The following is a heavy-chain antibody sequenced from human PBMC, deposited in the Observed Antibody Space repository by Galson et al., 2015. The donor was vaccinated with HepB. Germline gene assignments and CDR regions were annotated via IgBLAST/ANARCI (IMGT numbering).Heavy chain of an antibody. Sequence: SVKVSCKASGFTFTNSAVQWVRQARGQRPEWIGWIVVGTGDTNYAQKVHERVTITRDMSTSTAFMEMRSLSAEYTAVYYCAGSYRGSLNDWGQGTLVTVSS. CDR1: GFTFTNSA. D-gene: IGHD1-26*01. J-gene: IGHJ4*02. CDR2: IVVGTGDT. CDR3: AGSYRGSLND. V-gene: IGHV1-58*01.